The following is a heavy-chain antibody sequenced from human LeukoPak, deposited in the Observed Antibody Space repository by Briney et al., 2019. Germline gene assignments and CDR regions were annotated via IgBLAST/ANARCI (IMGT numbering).Heavy chain of an antibody. D-gene: IGHD4-17*01. CDR3: VTTVTPFYYFDY. J-gene: IGHJ4*02. Sequence: PGGSLRLSCAASGFTFSSYSMNWVRQAPGKGLEWVSSISSSSSYIYYADSVKGRFTISRDNAKNSLYLQMNSLRAEDTAVYYCVTTVTPFYYFDYWGQGTLVTVSS. CDR2: ISSSSSYI. CDR1: GFTFSSYS. V-gene: IGHV3-21*01.